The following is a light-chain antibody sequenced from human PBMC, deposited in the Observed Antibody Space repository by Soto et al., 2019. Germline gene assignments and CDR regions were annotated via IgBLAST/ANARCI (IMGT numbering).Light chain of an antibody. CDR1: QSLSGN. V-gene: IGKV3-15*01. Sequence: EIVMTQSPATLAVSPGDTATLSCRASQSLSGNLAWYQQKPGQAPRLLIFRASTRATGVPARFSGRGSGTVFTLTISGLQSEDFAVYYCQQYSNWPPWTFGPGTKVDIK. J-gene: IGKJ1*01. CDR2: RAS. CDR3: QQYSNWPPWT.